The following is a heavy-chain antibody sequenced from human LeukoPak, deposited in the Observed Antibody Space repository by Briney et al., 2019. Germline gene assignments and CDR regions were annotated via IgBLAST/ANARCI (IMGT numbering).Heavy chain of an antibody. J-gene: IGHJ4*02. CDR3: ARDRYDFWSGTLDY. CDR2: IYRGGST. Sequence: GGSLRLSCAASGFTVSSKYMSWVRQAPGKGLECVSVIYRGGSTYYADSVKGRFTIFRDNSKNTLYLQMNSLRGEDTAVYYCARDRYDFWSGTLDYWGQGTLVTVSS. D-gene: IGHD3-3*01. V-gene: IGHV3-66*01. CDR1: GFTVSSKY.